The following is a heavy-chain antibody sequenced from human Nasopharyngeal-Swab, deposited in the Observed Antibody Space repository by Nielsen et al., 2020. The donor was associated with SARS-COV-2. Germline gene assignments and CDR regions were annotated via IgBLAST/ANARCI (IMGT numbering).Heavy chain of an antibody. CDR2: IWYDGSNK. V-gene: IGHV3-33*01. J-gene: IGHJ4*02. D-gene: IGHD3-3*01. CDR3: ARGNYFRSGYHPYYYDY. Sequence: GGSLRLSCAASGFTFSSYGMHWVRQAPGKGLEWVALIWYDGSNKYYADSVKGRFTISRDNSKNTLYLQINSLRAEDTAVYYCARGNYFRSGYHPYYYDYWGQGTVVTVSS. CDR1: GFTFSSYG.